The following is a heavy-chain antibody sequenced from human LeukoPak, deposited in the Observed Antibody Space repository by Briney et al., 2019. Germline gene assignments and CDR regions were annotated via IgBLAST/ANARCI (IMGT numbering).Heavy chain of an antibody. CDR1: GGSISSYY. CDR3: ARDDYYDSSGYLPSFNYYYYYMDV. V-gene: IGHV4-59*01. J-gene: IGHJ6*03. Sequence: SETLSLTCTVSGGSISSYYWSWIRQPPGKGLEWIGYIYYSGSTNYNPSLKSRVTISVDTSKNQFSLKLSSVTAADTAVYYCARDDYYDSSGYLPSFNYYYYYMDVWGKGTTVTVSS. D-gene: IGHD3-22*01. CDR2: IYYSGST.